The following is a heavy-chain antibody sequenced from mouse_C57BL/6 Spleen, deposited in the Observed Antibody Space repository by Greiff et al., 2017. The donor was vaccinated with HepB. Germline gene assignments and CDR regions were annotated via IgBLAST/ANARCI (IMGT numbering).Heavy chain of an antibody. V-gene: IGHV5-6*01. Sequence: EVQGVESGGDLVKPGGSLKLSCAASGFTFSSYGMSWVRQTPDKRLEWVATISSGGSYTYYPDSVKGRFTISRDNAKNTLYLQMSSLKSEDTAMYYCARHEGNWCMDYWGQGTSVTVSS. CDR2: ISSGGSYT. CDR1: GFTFSSYG. CDR3: ARHEGNWCMDY. J-gene: IGHJ4*01. D-gene: IGHD1-1*02.